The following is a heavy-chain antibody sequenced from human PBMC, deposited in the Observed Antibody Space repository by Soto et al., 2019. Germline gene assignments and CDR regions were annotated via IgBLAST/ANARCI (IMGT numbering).Heavy chain of an antibody. D-gene: IGHD4-17*01. CDR3: ARSTVTDTLSDY. Sequence: SETLSLTCAVYGGSFSGYYWSWIRQPPGKGLEWIGEINHSGSTNYNPSLKSRVTISVDTSKNQFSLKLSPVTAADTAVYYCARSTVTDTLSDYWGQGTLVTVSS. V-gene: IGHV4-34*01. CDR2: INHSGST. J-gene: IGHJ4*02. CDR1: GGSFSGYY.